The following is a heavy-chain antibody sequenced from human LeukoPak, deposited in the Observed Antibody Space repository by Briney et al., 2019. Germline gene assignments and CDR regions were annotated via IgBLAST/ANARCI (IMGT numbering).Heavy chain of an antibody. Sequence: ASVKVSCKASGYTFNAYGISWVRQAPGQGLEWMGWISTYNGDTSYVQNLQGRVTMTTATSTSTAYMELMSLRSDDTAVYYCLRDAQRPRLTPDYWGQGTLVTVSS. CDR3: LRDAQRPRLTPDY. CDR2: ISTYNGDT. J-gene: IGHJ4*02. D-gene: IGHD6-25*01. V-gene: IGHV1-18*01. CDR1: GYTFNAYG.